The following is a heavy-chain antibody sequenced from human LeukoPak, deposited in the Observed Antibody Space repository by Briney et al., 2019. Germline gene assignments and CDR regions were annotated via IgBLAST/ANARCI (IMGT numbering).Heavy chain of an antibody. Sequence: GGSLRLSCAASGFTFSSYAMSWVRQAPGKGLEWVGRIKSKTDGGTTDYAAPVKGRFTISRDDSKNTLYLQMNSLKTEDTAVYYCTTVESYSSGVRDYWGQGTLVTVSS. D-gene: IGHD6-19*01. CDR2: IKSKTDGGTT. CDR3: TTVESYSSGVRDY. V-gene: IGHV3-15*01. J-gene: IGHJ4*02. CDR1: GFTFSSYA.